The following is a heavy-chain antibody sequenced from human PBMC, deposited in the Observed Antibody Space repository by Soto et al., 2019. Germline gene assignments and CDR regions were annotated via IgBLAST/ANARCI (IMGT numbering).Heavy chain of an antibody. V-gene: IGHV3-7*01. J-gene: IGHJ6*02. CDR3: GRDEVRSGVGG. CDR2: IKGDGSEK. Sequence: PGGSLRLSCEASGFTLSESWMSWVRQAPGKGLEWVANIKGDGSEKRYVDSVRGRFTISRDNAKNSVYLQMNSLRADDPALYYGGRDEVRSGVGGWGRGIRVAAAS. CDR1: GFTLSESW.